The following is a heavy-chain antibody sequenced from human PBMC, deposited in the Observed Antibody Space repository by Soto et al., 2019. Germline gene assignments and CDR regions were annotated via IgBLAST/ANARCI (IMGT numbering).Heavy chain of an antibody. CDR3: AKGHSSVTVVTRFDY. D-gene: IGHD2-15*01. V-gene: IGHV3-43*02. J-gene: IGHJ4*02. Sequence: GGSLRLSCAASGFTFDDYAMHWVRQAPGKGLEWVSLISGDGGSTYYADSVKGRFTISRDNSKNSLYLQMNSLRTEDTALYYCAKGHSSVTVVTRFDYWGQGTLVTVSS. CDR1: GFTFDDYA. CDR2: ISGDGGST.